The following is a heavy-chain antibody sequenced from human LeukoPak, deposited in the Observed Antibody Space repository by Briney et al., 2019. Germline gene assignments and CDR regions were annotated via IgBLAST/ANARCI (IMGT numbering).Heavy chain of an antibody. V-gene: IGHV4-39*01. D-gene: IGHD1-26*01. CDR2: IYYSGST. CDR1: GGSISSSSYY. J-gene: IGHJ4*02. CDR3: ARRVLWESAFDY. Sequence: ASETLSLTCTVSGGSISSSSYYWGWIRQPPGKGLEWIGSIYYSGSTYYNPSLKSRVTISVDTSKNQFSLKLSSVTAADTAVYYCARRVLWESAFDYWGQGTLVTVSS.